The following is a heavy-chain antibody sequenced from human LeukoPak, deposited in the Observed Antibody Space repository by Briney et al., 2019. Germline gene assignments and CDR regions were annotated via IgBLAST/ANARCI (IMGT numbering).Heavy chain of an antibody. CDR3: AKEGWVTTMAQLYYFDY. D-gene: IGHD5-18*01. J-gene: IGHJ4*02. Sequence: QPGGSLRLSCAASGFTFSNYSMSWVRQAPGKGLEWVSTISGTGGTTYYADSLKGRFTISRDNSKNTLYLQMNSLRAEDTAVYYCAKEGWVTTMAQLYYFDYWGQGTLVTVSS. CDR2: ISGTGGTT. CDR1: GFTFSNYS. V-gene: IGHV3-23*01.